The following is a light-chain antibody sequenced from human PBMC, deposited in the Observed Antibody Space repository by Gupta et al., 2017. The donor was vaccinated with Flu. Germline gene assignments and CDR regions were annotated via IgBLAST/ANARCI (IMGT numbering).Light chain of an antibody. CDR1: QSISSY. CDR3: QQSYSTPQT. Sequence: PSSLSASVGDRVTITCRASQSISSYLNWYQQKPGKAPKLLIYAASSLQSGVPSRFSGSGSGTDFTLTISSLQPEDFASYYCQQSYSTPQTFGQGTKVEIK. J-gene: IGKJ1*01. CDR2: AAS. V-gene: IGKV1-39*01.